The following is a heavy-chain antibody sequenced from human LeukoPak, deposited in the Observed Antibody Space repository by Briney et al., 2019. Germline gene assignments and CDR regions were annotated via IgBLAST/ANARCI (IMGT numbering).Heavy chain of an antibody. CDR1: GFTFSSYS. CDR2: ISSSSSYI. D-gene: IGHD3-16*01. J-gene: IGHJ4*02. CDR3: ARDQYVWGSLGYYFDY. V-gene: IGHV3-21*01. Sequence: GGSLRLSCAASGFTFSSYSMNWVRQAPGKGLEWVSSISSSSSYIYYADSVKGRFTISRDNAKNSLYLQMNSLRAEDTAVYYCARDQYVWGSLGYYFDYWGQGTLVTVSS.